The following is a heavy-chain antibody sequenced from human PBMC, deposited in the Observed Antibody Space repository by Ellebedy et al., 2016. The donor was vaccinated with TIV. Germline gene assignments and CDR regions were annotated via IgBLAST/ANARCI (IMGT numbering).Heavy chain of an antibody. CDR2: IYYSGST. CDR1: GGSISSGDYY. J-gene: IGHJ2*01. V-gene: IGHV4-61*08. Sequence: SETLSLTCTVSGGSISSGDYYWSWIRQPPGKGLEWIGYIYYSGSTNYNPSLKSRVTISVDTSKNQFSLKLSSVTAADTAVYYCARQWWELRRYWYFDLWGRGTLVTVSS. CDR3: ARQWWELRRYWYFDL. D-gene: IGHD1-26*01.